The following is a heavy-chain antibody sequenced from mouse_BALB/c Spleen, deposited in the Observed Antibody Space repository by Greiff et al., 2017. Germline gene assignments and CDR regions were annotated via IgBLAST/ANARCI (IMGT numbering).Heavy chain of an antibody. V-gene: IGHV5-6-4*01. CDR2: ISSGGSYT. J-gene: IGHJ3*01. CDR3: TRDGEVRREAWFAD. Sequence: EVKLVESGGGLVKPGGSLKLSCAASGFTFSSYTMSWVRQTPEKRLEWVATISSGGSYTYYPDSVKGRFTISRDNAKNTLYLQMSSLKSEDTAMYYCTRDGEVRREAWFADWGQGTLVTVSA. CDR1: GFTFSSYT. D-gene: IGHD2-14*01.